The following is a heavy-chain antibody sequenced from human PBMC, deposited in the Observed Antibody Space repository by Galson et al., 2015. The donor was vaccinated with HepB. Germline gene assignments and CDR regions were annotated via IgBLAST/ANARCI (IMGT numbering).Heavy chain of an antibody. V-gene: IGHV3-21*01. J-gene: IGHJ4*02. CDR2: ISSSSSYI. Sequence: SLRLSCAASGFTFSSYTMNWVRQAPGKGLEWVSSISSSSSYIYYADSVKGRFTISRDNAKNSLYLQMNSLRAEDTAVYYCARDRGGYDLNYWGQGTLVTVSS. D-gene: IGHD5-12*01. CDR3: ARDRGGYDLNY. CDR1: GFTFSSYT.